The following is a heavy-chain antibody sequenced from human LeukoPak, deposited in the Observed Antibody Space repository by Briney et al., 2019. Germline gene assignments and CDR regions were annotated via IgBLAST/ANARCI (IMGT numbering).Heavy chain of an antibody. CDR3: AREVHFGKYYGSGSAGTRPFDY. D-gene: IGHD3-10*01. CDR1: GYTFTGYY. Sequence: ASVKVSCKASGYTFTGYYMHWVRQAPGQGLEWMGWINPNSGGTNYAQKFQGWVTMTRDTSISTAYMELSRLRSDDTAVYYCAREVHFGKYYGSGSAGTRPFDYWGQGTLVTVSS. CDR2: INPNSGGT. V-gene: IGHV1-2*04. J-gene: IGHJ4*02.